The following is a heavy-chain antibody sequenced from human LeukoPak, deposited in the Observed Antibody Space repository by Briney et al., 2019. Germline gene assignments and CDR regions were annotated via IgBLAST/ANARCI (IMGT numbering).Heavy chain of an antibody. J-gene: IGHJ5*02. V-gene: IGHV4-59*12. CDR3: ARDNEYYYDSSGYSNWFDP. Sequence: SETLSLTCAVSGGSISSYYWSWIRQPPGKGLEWIGYIYYSGSTNYNPSLKSRVTISVDTSKNQFSLKLSSVTAADTAVYYCARDNEYYYDSSGYSNWFDPWGQGTLVTVSS. CDR1: GGSISSYY. D-gene: IGHD3-22*01. CDR2: IYYSGST.